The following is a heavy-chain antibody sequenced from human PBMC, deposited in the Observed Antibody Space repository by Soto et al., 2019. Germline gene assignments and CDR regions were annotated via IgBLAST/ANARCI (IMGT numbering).Heavy chain of an antibody. CDR3: ARXHRKQLVPYYYYYGMDV. CDR1: SGSISSGGYY. D-gene: IGHD6-6*01. CDR2: IYYSGST. J-gene: IGHJ6*02. Sequence: SETLSLTCTVSSGSISSGGYYWSWIRQHPGKGLEWIGYIYYSGSTYYNPSLKSRVTISVDTSKNQFSLKLSSVTAADTAVYYCARXHRKQLVPYYYYYGMDVWGQGTTVTVSS. V-gene: IGHV4-31*03.